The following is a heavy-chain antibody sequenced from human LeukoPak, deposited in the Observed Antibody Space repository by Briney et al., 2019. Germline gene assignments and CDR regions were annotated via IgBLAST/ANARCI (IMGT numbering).Heavy chain of an antibody. CDR2: IGTAGDT. V-gene: IGHV3-13*01. J-gene: IGHJ3*02. D-gene: IGHD1-1*01. Sequence: GGSLRLSCAASGFTFSSYDMNWVRQATGKGLEWVSAIGTAGDTYYPGSVKGRFTISRENAKNSLYLQMNSLRAGDTAVYYCARGYTGYAFDIWGQGTIVTVSS. CDR1: GFTFSSYD. CDR3: ARGYTGYAFDI.